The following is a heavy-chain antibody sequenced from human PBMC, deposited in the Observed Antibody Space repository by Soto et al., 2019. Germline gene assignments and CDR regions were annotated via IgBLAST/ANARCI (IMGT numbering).Heavy chain of an antibody. CDR2: MYNTGST. V-gene: IGHV4-59*01. J-gene: IGHJ6*02. CDR1: GGSISGYY. Sequence: SETLSLTCTLSGGSISGYYWSWIRQPPGKGLEWIGYMYNTGSTVYNPSFKSRVTISVDTSKNQFSLKLNSVTAADTAVYYCARDLWGYCGTDCYPLDVWGQGTTVTVSS. D-gene: IGHD2-21*02. CDR3: ARDLWGYCGTDCYPLDV.